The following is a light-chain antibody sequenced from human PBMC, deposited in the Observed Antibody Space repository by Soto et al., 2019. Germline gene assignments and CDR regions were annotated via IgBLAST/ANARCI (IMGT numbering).Light chain of an antibody. CDR1: SSNIGTNY. V-gene: IGLV1-47*01. J-gene: IGLJ2*01. CDR3: AAWDASLSGPYVV. Sequence: QSVLTQPPSASGTPGQRVTISCSGSSSNIGTNYVYWYQQLPGTAPKLLIYRNTQRPSGVPDRFSGSKSGTSASLAISGLQSEDEAEYYCAAWDASLSGPYVVFGGGTKLTVL. CDR2: RNT.